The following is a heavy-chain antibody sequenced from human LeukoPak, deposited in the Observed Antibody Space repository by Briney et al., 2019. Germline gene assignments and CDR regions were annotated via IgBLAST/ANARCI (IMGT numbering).Heavy chain of an antibody. CDR3: ARDTFGDAFDI. D-gene: IGHD3-16*01. CDR2: ISSSSSYI. V-gene: IGHV3-21*01. CDR1: GFTFSSYA. Sequence: GGPLRLSCAASGFTFSSYAMSWVRQAPGKGLEWVSSISSSSSYIYYADSVKGRFTISRDNAKNSLYLQMNSLRAEDTAVYYCARDTFGDAFDIWGQGTMVTVSS. J-gene: IGHJ3*02.